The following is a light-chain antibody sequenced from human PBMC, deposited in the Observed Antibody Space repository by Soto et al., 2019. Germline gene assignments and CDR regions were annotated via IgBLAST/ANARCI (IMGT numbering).Light chain of an antibody. V-gene: IGLV1-47*02. Sequence: HSVLTQAPSGCGTPRQRVTISCSGSSSNIGSNYVYWYQQLPGTAPKLLIYSNNQRPSGVPDRFSGSKSGTSASLAISGLRSEDEVDYYCAAWDDSLSGHYVFGTGTKVTVL. CDR1: SSNIGSNY. CDR2: SNN. CDR3: AAWDDSLSGHYV. J-gene: IGLJ1*01.